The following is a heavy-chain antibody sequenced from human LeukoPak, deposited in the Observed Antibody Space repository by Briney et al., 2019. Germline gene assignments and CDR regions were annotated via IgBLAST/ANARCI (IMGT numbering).Heavy chain of an antibody. D-gene: IGHD6-19*01. CDR1: GFTVSSND. CDR2: IYKSGNT. Sequence: PGGSLRLSCAASGFTVSSNDMTWVRQAPGKGLEWVSVIYKSGNTFYSDSVKGRFTISRDNSKNAVYLQMDSLRAEDTAVYYCARYTSGSSFDSWGQGTLVTVSS. CDR3: ARYTSGSSFDS. J-gene: IGHJ4*02. V-gene: IGHV3-53*01.